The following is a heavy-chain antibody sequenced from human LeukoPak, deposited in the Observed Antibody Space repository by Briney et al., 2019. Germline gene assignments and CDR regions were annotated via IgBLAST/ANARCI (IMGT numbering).Heavy chain of an antibody. D-gene: IGHD6-13*01. V-gene: IGHV4-34*01. CDR3: AIYSSSWAFDY. Sequence: SETLSLTCAVYGGSFSGYYWSWIRQPPGKGLEWIGEINHSGSTNYNPSLKSRATISVDTSKNQFSLKLSSVTAADTAVYYCAIYSSSWAFDYWGQGTLVTVSS. CDR2: INHSGST. J-gene: IGHJ4*02. CDR1: GGSFSGYY.